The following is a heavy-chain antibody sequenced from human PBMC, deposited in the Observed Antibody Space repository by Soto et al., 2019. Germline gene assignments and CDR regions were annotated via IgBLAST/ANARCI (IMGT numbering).Heavy chain of an antibody. CDR2: ISSSSSYI. CDR3: ARDSYCSSTSCYGGWFDP. CDR1: GFTFSSYS. Sequence: GGSLRLSCAASGFTFSSYSMNWVRQAPGKGLEWVSSISSSSSYIYYADSVKGRFTISRDNAKNSLYLQMNSLRAEDTAVYYCARDSYCSSTSCYGGWFDPWGQGTLVTVSS. J-gene: IGHJ5*02. V-gene: IGHV3-21*01. D-gene: IGHD2-2*01.